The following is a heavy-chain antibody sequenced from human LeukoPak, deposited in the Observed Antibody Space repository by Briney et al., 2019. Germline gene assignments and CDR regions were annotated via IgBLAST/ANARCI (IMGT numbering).Heavy chain of an antibody. D-gene: IGHD3-16*01. CDR1: GYTFTGYY. J-gene: IGHJ5*02. V-gene: IGHV1-2*02. CDR2: INPNSGGT. Sequence: AASVKVSCKASGYTFTGYYMHWVRQAPGQGLEWMGWINPNSGGTNYAQKFQGRVTMTRDTSISTAYMELSRLRSDDTAVYYCAREGGIKRERWFDPWGQGTLVTVSS. CDR3: AREGGIKRERWFDP.